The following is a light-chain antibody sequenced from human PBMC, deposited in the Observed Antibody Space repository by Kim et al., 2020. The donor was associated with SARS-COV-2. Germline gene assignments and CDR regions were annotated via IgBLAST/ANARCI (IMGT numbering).Light chain of an antibody. CDR3: QQYGRSPPWT. CDR2: GAS. J-gene: IGKJ1*01. Sequence: ETVLTQSPGTRSLSPGERATLSCRASQSVSGSYLAWYQQKPGQAPRLLIYGASNRATGIPDRFSGSGSGTDFTLTISRLEPEDFAVYYCQQYGRSPPWTFGQGTKVDIK. CDR1: QSVSGSY. V-gene: IGKV3-20*01.